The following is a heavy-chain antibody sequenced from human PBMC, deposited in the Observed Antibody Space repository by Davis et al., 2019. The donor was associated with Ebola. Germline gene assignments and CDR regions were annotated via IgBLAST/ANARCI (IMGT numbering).Heavy chain of an antibody. CDR1: GYTFTSFG. CDR2: IIPIFGTA. CDR3: ARAPTWSEINYYCFDY. V-gene: IGHV1-69*13. D-gene: IGHD3-10*01. Sequence: SVKVSCKASGYTFTSFGISWVRQAPGQGLEWMGGIIPIFGTANYAQKFQGRVTITADESTSTAYMELSSLRSEDTAVYYCARAPTWSEINYYCFDYWGQGTQVTVSS. J-gene: IGHJ4*02.